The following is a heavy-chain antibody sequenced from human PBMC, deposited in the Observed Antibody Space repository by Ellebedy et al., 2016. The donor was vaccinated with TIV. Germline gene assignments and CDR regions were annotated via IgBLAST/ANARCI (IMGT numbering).Heavy chain of an antibody. D-gene: IGHD3/OR15-3a*01. J-gene: IGHJ4*02. Sequence: GESLKISCAASGFTFSDNAMGWVRQAPGKGLEWVAGFSFGGGTTYYADSVKGRFTISRDNSKNTLFLQMSSLRAEDTAVYFCARRSTDFAFDSWGQGTLVTVSS. V-gene: IGHV3-23*01. CDR2: FSFGGGTT. CDR3: ARRSTDFAFDS. CDR1: GFTFSDNA.